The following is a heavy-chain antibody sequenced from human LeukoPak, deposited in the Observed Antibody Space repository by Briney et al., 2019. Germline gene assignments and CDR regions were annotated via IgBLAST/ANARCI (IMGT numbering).Heavy chain of an antibody. V-gene: IGHV4-34*01. CDR2: INHSGST. Sequence: SETLSLTCAVYGGSFSGYYWSWICHPPGKGLELIVEINHSGSTNYNPSLKSRVTISVDTSKNQFSLKLSSVTAADTAVYYCARAKGSGSYFNWFDPWGQGTLVTVSS. CDR3: ARAKGSGSYFNWFDP. D-gene: IGHD3-10*01. J-gene: IGHJ5*02. CDR1: GGSFSGYY.